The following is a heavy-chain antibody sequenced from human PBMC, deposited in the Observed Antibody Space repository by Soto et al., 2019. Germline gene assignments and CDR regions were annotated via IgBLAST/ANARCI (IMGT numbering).Heavy chain of an antibody. V-gene: IGHV1-69*02. CDR3: AISHHGCSGGSCYSPTFDY. CDR1: GGTFSSYT. Sequence: QVQLVQSGAEVKKPGSSVKVSCKASGGTFSSYTISWVRQAPGQGLEWMGRIIPILGIANYAQKFQGRVTITADKSTSTAYMELSSLRSEDTAVYYCAISHHGCSGGSCYSPTFDYWGQGTLVTVSS. D-gene: IGHD2-15*01. J-gene: IGHJ4*02. CDR2: IIPILGIA.